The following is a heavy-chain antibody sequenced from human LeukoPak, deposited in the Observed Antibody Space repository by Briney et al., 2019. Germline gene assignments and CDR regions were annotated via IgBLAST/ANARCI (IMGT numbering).Heavy chain of an antibody. V-gene: IGHV1-2*02. CDR3: ARAHLIAAAGYNWFDP. CDR1: GYTFTAFY. CDR2: INPNSGAT. Sequence: ASVTVSCTSSGYTFTAFYMHWVRQAPGQGLEWMGWINPNSGATNYSQKFQGRVTMTIDTSISTAYMELSRLRSDDTAVYYCARAHLIAAAGYNWFDPWGQATLVTVSS. D-gene: IGHD6-13*01. J-gene: IGHJ5*02.